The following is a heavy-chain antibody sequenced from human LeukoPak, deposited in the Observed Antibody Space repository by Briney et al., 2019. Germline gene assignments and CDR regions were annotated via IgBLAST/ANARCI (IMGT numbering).Heavy chain of an antibody. CDR3: ALSYDTDPGTLDN. J-gene: IGHJ4*02. CDR1: GFTFSSYE. CDR2: ISSSGSTI. V-gene: IGHV3-48*03. Sequence: GGSLRLSCAASGFTFSSYEMNWVRQAPGKGLGWVSYISSSGSTIYYADSVKGRFTISRDNAKNSLYLQIHSLRAEDTAVYYCALSYDTDPGTLDNWGQGTLVTVSS. D-gene: IGHD3-22*01.